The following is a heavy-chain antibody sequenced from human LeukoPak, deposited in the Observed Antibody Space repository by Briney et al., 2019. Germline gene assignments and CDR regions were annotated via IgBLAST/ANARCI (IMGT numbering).Heavy chain of an antibody. CDR1: GYSISSVYY. D-gene: IGHD3-10*01. Sequence: PQTPSLTRAVSGYSISSVYYWGWIRQPPRKGLDWIGSIYHGGSTYYNPSSLKSRVTISIDTSKHQFSLKLSSVTAANTAVYYCARIEVGSYSRLFDYWGQGTLVTVSS. J-gene: IGHJ4*02. V-gene: IGHV4-38-2*01. CDR2: IYHGGST. CDR3: ARIEVGSYSRLFDY.